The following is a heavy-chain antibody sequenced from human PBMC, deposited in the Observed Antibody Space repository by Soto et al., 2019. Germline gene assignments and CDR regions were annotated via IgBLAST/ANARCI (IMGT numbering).Heavy chain of an antibody. CDR3: ARHNVPSTMVRGVIIGY. D-gene: IGHD3-10*01. V-gene: IGHV4-39*01. CDR1: GGSISSSSYY. CDR2: IYYSGST. J-gene: IGHJ4*02. Sequence: PSETLSLTCTVSGGSISSSSYYWGWIRQPPGKGLEWIGSIYYSGSTYYNPSLKSRVTISVDTSKNQFSLKLSSVTAADTAVYYCARHNVPSTMVRGVIIGYWGQGTLVTVSS.